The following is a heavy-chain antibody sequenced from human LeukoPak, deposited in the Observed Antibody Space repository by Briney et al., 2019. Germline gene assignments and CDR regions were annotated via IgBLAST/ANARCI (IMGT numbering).Heavy chain of an antibody. Sequence: PGGSLRLSCAASGFTFSSYAMHWVRQAPGKGLEWVAVISYDGSNKYYADSVKGRFTISRDNSKNTLYLQMNSLRAEDTAVYYCAREKIVVVPAAYFDSWGQGTLVTVSS. J-gene: IGHJ4*02. D-gene: IGHD2-2*01. CDR1: GFTFSSYA. V-gene: IGHV3-30*04. CDR3: AREKIVVVPAAYFDS. CDR2: ISYDGSNK.